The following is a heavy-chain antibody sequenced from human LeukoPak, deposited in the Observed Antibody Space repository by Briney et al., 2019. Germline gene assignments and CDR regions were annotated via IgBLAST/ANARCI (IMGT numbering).Heavy chain of an antibody. D-gene: IGHD2-2*01. CDR2: ISAYNGNT. V-gene: IGHV1-18*01. CDR1: GYTFTSYG. J-gene: IGHJ6*03. CDR3: ARVVVPAAMGYYYYMDV. Sequence: RASVKVSCKASGYTFTSYGISWVRQAPGQGLEWMGWISAYNGNTDYAQKLQDRVTVTTDTSTSTAYMELRSLRSDDTAVYYCARVVVPAAMGYYYYMDVWGKGTTVTVSS.